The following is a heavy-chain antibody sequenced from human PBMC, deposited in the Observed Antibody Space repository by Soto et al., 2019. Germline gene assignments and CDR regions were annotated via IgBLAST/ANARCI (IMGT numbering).Heavy chain of an antibody. CDR2: INAGNGNT. V-gene: IGHV1-3*01. D-gene: IGHD3-3*01. Sequence: ASVKVSCKASGYTFTSYAIHWVRQDPGQRLEWMGWINAGNGNTKYSQKFQGRVTITRDTSASTAYMELSSLKSEDTAVYYCARVAIFGVVATYGMDVWGQGTTVTVSS. J-gene: IGHJ6*02. CDR3: ARVAIFGVVATYGMDV. CDR1: GYTFTSYA.